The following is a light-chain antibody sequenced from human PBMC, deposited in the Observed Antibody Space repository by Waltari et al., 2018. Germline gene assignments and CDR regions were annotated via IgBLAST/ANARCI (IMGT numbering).Light chain of an antibody. Sequence: QSALTQPASVSGSPRQSITISCTGTGSDIGAFNYVSWYQQLSGKAPRLIIFGVSDRPSVISNRFSGSKSGNTASLTISGLQAEDEADYYCTSFTRAKTWVFGGGTKVTVL. V-gene: IGLV2-14*03. CDR3: TSFTRAKTWV. CDR1: GSDIGAFNY. J-gene: IGLJ3*02. CDR2: GVS.